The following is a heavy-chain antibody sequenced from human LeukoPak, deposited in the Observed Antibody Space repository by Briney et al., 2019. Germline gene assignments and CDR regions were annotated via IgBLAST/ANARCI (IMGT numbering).Heavy chain of an antibody. Sequence: SETLSLTCAVYGGSFSGYYWSWIRQPPGKGLEWIGEINHSGSTNYNPSLKSRVTISVDTSKNQFSRKLSSVTAADTAVYYCARGRTYYYGSGSYSSGMDVWGQGTTVTVSS. CDR1: GGSFSGYY. CDR2: INHSGST. J-gene: IGHJ6*02. CDR3: ARGRTYYYGSGSYSSGMDV. D-gene: IGHD3-10*01. V-gene: IGHV4-34*01.